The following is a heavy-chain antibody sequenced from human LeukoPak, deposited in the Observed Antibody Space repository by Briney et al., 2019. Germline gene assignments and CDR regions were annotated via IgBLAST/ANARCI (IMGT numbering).Heavy chain of an antibody. CDR3: ARDPALDGAFDI. J-gene: IGHJ3*02. CDR2: ISSSSSYI. V-gene: IGHV3-21*01. CDR1: GFTFSGYS. Sequence: PGGSLRLSCAASGFTFSGYSMNWVRQAPGKGLEWVSSISSSSSYIYYADSVKGRFTISRDNAKNSLYLQMNSLRAEDTAVYYCARDPALDGAFDIWGQGTMVTVSS. D-gene: IGHD1-1*01.